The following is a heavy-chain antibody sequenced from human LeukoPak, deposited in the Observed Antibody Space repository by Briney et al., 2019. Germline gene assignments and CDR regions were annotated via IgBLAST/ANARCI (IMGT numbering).Heavy chain of an antibody. CDR2: IIPIFVTA. D-gene: IGHD3-9*01. J-gene: IGHJ3*02. CDR3: ARKILPGYDVLAGYVPQAFDI. CDR1: GGTFSSYA. Sequence: SVKVSCKASGGTFSSYAIRWVRQAPGQGLEWMGGIIPIFVTANYAQKFQGRVTITADKSTSTAYMELSSLRSEDTAVYYCARKILPGYDVLAGYVPQAFDIWGQGAMVTASS. V-gene: IGHV1-69*06.